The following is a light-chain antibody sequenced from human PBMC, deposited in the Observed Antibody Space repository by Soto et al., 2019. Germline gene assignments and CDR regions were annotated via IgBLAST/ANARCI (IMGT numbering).Light chain of an antibody. Sequence: QSVLTQPPSVSAAPGQKVTISCFGSSSNIGNSYVSWYQQLPGTAPKVLIYENNKRPSGIPDRFSGSKSGTSATLDITGLQTGDEADYYCGTWDSSLRAEVFGAGTKVTVL. J-gene: IGLJ1*01. CDR3: GTWDSSLRAEV. V-gene: IGLV1-51*02. CDR1: SSNIGNSY. CDR2: ENN.